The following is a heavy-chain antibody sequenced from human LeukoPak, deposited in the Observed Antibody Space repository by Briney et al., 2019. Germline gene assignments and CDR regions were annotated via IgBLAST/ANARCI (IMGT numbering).Heavy chain of an antibody. CDR1: GGSISNYY. J-gene: IGHJ6*03. Sequence: SETLSLTCSVSGGSISNYYWSWIRQPPGKGLEWIGYIYYSGSTNYNPSLKSRVTISVDTSKNQFSLKLSSVTAADTAVYYCARTTEAHSWRTRYYDYYMDVWGKGTTVTVSS. CDR3: ARTTEAHSWRTRYYDYYMDV. V-gene: IGHV4-59*01. CDR2: IYYSGST. D-gene: IGHD6-13*01.